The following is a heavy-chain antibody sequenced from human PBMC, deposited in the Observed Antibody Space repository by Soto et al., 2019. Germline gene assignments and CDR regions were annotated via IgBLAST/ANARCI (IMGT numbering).Heavy chain of an antibody. CDR3: ARDTGGGELRY. CDR2: IYYSGST. V-gene: IGHV4-59*01. D-gene: IGHD1-7*01. CDR1: GGSISSYY. Sequence: SETLSLTCTVSGGSISSYYWSWIRQPPGKGLEWIGYIYYSGSTNYNPSLKSRVTISVDTSKNQFSLKLSSVTAADTAVYYWARDTGGGELRYWGQGTLVTVSS. J-gene: IGHJ4*02.